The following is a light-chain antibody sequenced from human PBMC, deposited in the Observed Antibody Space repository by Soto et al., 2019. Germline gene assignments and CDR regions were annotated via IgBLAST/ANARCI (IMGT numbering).Light chain of an antibody. CDR3: QKYSRVIT. CDR2: AAS. V-gene: IGKV1-27*01. Sequence: DIQMTQSPSSLSASVGDRVTITCRASQGISNFLAWYQQKPGKVPKLLISAASTLQSGVPSRFSGSGSGTDFTLTITSLQPEDVANYYGQKYSRVITFGQGTRLEIK. J-gene: IGKJ5*01. CDR1: QGISNF.